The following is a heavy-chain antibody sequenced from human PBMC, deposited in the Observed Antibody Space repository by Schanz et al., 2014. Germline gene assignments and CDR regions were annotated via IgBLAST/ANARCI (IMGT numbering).Heavy chain of an antibody. V-gene: IGHV3-23*01. CDR1: GFTFSSYA. Sequence: EVHLLDSGGGLVQPGGSLRLSCAASGFTFSSYAMSWVRQAPGKGLEWVSSISSGGNPYYASSVKGRFGNSRDNSENTLYLQMSSLRVEDTAVYFCAKIERNEDWGQGTLVTVSS. CDR2: ISSGGNP. J-gene: IGHJ4*02. D-gene: IGHD1-1*01. CDR3: AKIERNED.